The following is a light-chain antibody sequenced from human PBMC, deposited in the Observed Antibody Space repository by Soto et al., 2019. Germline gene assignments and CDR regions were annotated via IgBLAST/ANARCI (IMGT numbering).Light chain of an antibody. CDR1: QSISTW. CDR3: QQYKTYTT. J-gene: IGKJ2*01. V-gene: IGKV1-5*01. Sequence: DIQMTQSPSTLSASVGDRVTITCRASQSISTWLVWYQQKPGKAPKVLIYDASSLQSGVPSRFSGHGSGTDFTLTFSSLQPDYSAIYYCQQYKTYTTFGQGTKLEIK. CDR2: DAS.